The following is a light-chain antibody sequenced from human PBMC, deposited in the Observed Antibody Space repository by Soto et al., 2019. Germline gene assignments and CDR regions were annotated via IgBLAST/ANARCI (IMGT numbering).Light chain of an antibody. Sequence: FVLTQSPVTLSLSPGEGATLSCRASQNVGSTCLAWYQQKPGQAPRLLIYDTSNRATGIPARFSGSGSGTDFTLTISGLEPEDFGVYYCQQCDVSPWTFGQGTKVEI. V-gene: IGKV3-20*01. CDR2: DTS. J-gene: IGKJ1*01. CDR3: QQCDVSPWT. CDR1: QNVGSTC.